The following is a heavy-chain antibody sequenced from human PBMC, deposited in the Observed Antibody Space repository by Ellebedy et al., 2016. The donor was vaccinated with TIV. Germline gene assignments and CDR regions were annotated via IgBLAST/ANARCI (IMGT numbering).Heavy chain of an antibody. J-gene: IGHJ4*02. CDR3: ARVVGTDYVWEQFFDY. CDR2: IYYSGST. D-gene: IGHD3-16*01. V-gene: IGHV4-59*01. CDR1: GGSISSYY. Sequence: SETLSLTCTVSGGSISSYYWSWIRQPPGKGLEWIGYIYYSGSTNYNPSPKSRVTISVDTSKNQFSLKLSSVTAADTAVYYCARVVGTDYVWEQFFDYWGQGTLVTVSS.